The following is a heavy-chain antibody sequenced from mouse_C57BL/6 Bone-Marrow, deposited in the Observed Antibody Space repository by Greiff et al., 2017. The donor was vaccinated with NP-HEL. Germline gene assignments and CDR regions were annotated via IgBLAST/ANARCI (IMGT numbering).Heavy chain of an antibody. V-gene: IGHV1-81*01. CDR3: ARGSVLRAWDH. CDR2: IYPRSGNT. CDR1: GYTFTSYG. J-gene: IGHJ2*01. Sequence: QVQLQQSGAELARPGASVKLSCKASGYTFTSYGISWVKQRTGQGLEWIGEIYPRSGNTYYNEKFKGKATLTADKSSSTAYMELRSLTSEDSAVFLCARGSVLRAWDHGGQGPTLTVST. D-gene: IGHD1-1*01.